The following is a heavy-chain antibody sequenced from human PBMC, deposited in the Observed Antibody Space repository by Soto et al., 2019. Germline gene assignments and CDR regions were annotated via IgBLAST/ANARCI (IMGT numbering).Heavy chain of an antibody. CDR2: IWYDGSNK. Sequence: QVQLVESGGGVVQPGRSLRLSCAASGFTFSSYGMHWVRQAPGKGLEWVAVIWYDGSNKYYADSVKGRFTISRDNSKNTLYLQMNSLRAEDTAVYYCARAGYCGGDCQTYYLDYWGQGTLVTVSS. CDR1: GFTFSSYG. V-gene: IGHV3-33*01. CDR3: ARAGYCGGDCQTYYLDY. D-gene: IGHD2-21*02. J-gene: IGHJ4*02.